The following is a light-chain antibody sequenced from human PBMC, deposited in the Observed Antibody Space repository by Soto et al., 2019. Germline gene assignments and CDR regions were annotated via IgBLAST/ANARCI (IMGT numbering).Light chain of an antibody. CDR3: SAHGGSNPVYV. J-gene: IGLJ1*01. Sequence: QSALTQPPSASGSPGQSVTISCTGTNSDVGRYNFVSWYQQHPGKAPKLIIYEVIKRPSGVPDRFSASKSGNTASLTVSGLQAEDEADYYCSAHGGSNPVYVFGTGTKLTVL. V-gene: IGLV2-8*01. CDR1: NSDVGRYNF. CDR2: EVI.